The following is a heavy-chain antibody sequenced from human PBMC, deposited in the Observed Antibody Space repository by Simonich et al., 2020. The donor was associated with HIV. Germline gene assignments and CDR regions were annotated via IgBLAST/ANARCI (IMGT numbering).Heavy chain of an antibody. CDR3: ARRTTAYFSFWGGFYFDY. CDR2: ISHRGST. Sequence: QVQLQQWGAGLLKPSETLSLTCAVYGGSFSGYYWSWIRHAPGKGLEWIGEISHRGSTKTCPSPNSRITISVDTSKNQFSLMLNSVPAAATTVYYCARRTTAYFSFWGGFYFDYWGQGTLVTVSS. V-gene: IGHV4-34*01. J-gene: IGHJ4*02. D-gene: IGHD3-3*01. CDR1: GGSFSGYY.